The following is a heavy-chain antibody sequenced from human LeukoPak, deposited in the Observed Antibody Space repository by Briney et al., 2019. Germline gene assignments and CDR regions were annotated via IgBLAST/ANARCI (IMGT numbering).Heavy chain of an antibody. CDR2: INPNSGGT. CDR3: ARAGGGPYYYGSGSNEFDY. J-gene: IGHJ4*02. V-gene: IGHV1-2*02. Sequence: ASVNVSCKASGYTFTGYYMHWVRQAPGQGLEWMGWINPNSGGTNYAQKFQGRVTMTRETSISTAYMELSRLRSDDTAVYYCARAGGGPYYYGSGSNEFDYWGQGTLVTVSS. CDR1: GYTFTGYY. D-gene: IGHD3-10*01.